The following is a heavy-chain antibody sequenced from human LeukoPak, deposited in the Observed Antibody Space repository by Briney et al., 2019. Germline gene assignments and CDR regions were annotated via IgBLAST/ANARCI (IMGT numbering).Heavy chain of an antibody. V-gene: IGHV4-39*07. J-gene: IGHJ3*02. D-gene: IGHD1-26*01. Sequence: SETLSLTCTVSGGSISSSSYYWGWIRQPPGKRLEWIGSMYYSGGTYRNPSLKSRITISVDTSKNQFSLKLSSVTAADTAVYYCARDRGARDAFDIWGQGTMVTVSS. CDR1: GGSISSSSYY. CDR2: MYYSGGT. CDR3: ARDRGARDAFDI.